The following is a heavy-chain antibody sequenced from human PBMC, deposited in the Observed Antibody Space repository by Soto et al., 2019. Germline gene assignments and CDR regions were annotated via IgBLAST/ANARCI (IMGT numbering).Heavy chain of an antibody. CDR3: AIVLSLWFGELSAYYYGMAV. V-gene: IGHV1-2*04. D-gene: IGHD3-10*01. CDR2: INPNSGGT. Sequence: ASVKVSWKASGYTFTGYYMHWVRQAPGQGLERKGWINPNSGGTNYAQKFQGWVTMTRDTSISTVYMVLSRLRSYDTAVYYFAIVLSLWFGELSAYYYGMAVWGQGTTVTVSS. CDR1: GYTFTGYY. J-gene: IGHJ6*02.